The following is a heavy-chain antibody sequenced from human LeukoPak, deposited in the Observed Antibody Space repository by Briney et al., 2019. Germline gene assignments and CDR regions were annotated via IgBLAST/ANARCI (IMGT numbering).Heavy chain of an antibody. CDR3: ARVNHAFWSGYYTIYNWFDP. V-gene: IGHV4-34*01. Sequence: PSETLSLTCAVYGGSFSGYYWSWIRQPPGKGLEWIGEINHSGSTNYNPSLKSRVTISVDTSKNQFSLKLSSVTAADTVVYYCARVNHAFWSGYYTIYNWFDPWGQGTLVTVSS. D-gene: IGHD3-3*01. J-gene: IGHJ5*02. CDR2: INHSGST. CDR1: GGSFSGYY.